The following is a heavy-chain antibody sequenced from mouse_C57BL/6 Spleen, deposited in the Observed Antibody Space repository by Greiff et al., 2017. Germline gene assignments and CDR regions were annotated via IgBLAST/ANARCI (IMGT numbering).Heavy chain of an antibody. CDR2: IRLKSDNYAT. CDR3: PRGPSSWFAY. J-gene: IGHJ3*01. V-gene: IGHV6-3*01. Sequence: EVKVEESGGGLVQPGGSMKLSCVASGFTFSNYWMNWVRQSPEKGLEWVAQIRLKSDNYATHYAESVKGRFTISRDDSKSSVYLQMNNLRAEDTGIYYCPRGPSSWFAYWGQGTLVTVSA. CDR1: GFTFSNYW.